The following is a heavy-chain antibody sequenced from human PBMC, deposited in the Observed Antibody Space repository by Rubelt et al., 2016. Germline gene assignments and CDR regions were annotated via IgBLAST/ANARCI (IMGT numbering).Heavy chain of an antibody. V-gene: IGHV4-34*01. CDR2: IDHSGNT. CDR1: GGSFSGYS. J-gene: IGHJ4*02. Sequence: QVQLQQWGAGLVKPSETLSLTCAVYGGSFSGYSWTWIRQPPGKGLEWLGEIDHSGNTDSIPSPKSRVSISVETSKKTISLKMGSVTAADTAVYYCARHDTGSFLFDFWGQGTPVTVSS. CDR3: ARHDTGSFLFDF. D-gene: IGHD1-26*01.